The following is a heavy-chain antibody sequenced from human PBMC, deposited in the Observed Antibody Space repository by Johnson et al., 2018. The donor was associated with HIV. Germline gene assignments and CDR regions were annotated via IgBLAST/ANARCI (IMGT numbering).Heavy chain of an antibody. CDR3: TEDPPLYCSVSSCPDGFDI. V-gene: IGHV3-30*03. D-gene: IGHD2-15*01. Sequence: QVQLVESGGGVVQPGRSLRLSCAASGFTFSSYGMLWVRQAPGKGLEWVAVISYDGSDKYYAASVKGRFTISRDNSKNTLYLQMNSLRAEDTAGQRPTEDPPLYCSVSSCPDGFDIWGQGTMVIVSS. CDR2: ISYDGSDK. CDR1: GFTFSSYG. J-gene: IGHJ3*02.